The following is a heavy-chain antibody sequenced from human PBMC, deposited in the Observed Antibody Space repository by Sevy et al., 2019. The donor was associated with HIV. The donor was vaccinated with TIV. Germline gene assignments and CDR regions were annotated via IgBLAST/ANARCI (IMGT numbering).Heavy chain of an antibody. Sequence: ASVKVSCKASGYTFSNYAVNWVRQAPGQGLEWLGWISADNGNKKYAQKFQGRVTMTTDTSTSTAYMELRSLRSDDTAVYYCARESRAAGKDYWGQGTLVTVSS. CDR1: GYTFSNYA. D-gene: IGHD6-13*01. J-gene: IGHJ4*02. V-gene: IGHV1-18*01. CDR3: ARESRAAGKDY. CDR2: ISADNGNK.